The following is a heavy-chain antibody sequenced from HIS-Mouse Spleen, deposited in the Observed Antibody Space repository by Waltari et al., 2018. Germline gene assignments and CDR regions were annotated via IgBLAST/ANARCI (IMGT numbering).Heavy chain of an antibody. Sequence: QLQLQESGPGLVKPSETLSLTCTVSGGSISSSSYYWGWIRQPPGKGLEWIGSIYYSGNTYYNPSLKSRVTTSVDPSKNQFSLKLSSVTAADTAVYYCAREIPYSSSWYDWYFDLWGRGTLVTVSS. CDR2: IYYSGNT. J-gene: IGHJ2*01. CDR1: GGSISSSSYY. D-gene: IGHD6-13*01. CDR3: AREIPYSSSWYDWYFDL. V-gene: IGHV4-39*07.